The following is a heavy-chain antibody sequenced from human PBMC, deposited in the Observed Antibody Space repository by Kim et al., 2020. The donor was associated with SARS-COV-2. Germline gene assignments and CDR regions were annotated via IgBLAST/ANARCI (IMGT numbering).Heavy chain of an antibody. D-gene: IGHD3-10*01. J-gene: IGHJ6*01. V-gene: IGHV3-30*18. CDR1: GFTFSSYG. CDR2: ISYDGSNK. CDR3: AKDLITMVRGVIKNYYY. Sequence: GGSLRLSCAASGFTFSSYGMHWVRQAPGKGLEWVAVISYDGSNKYYADSVKGRFTISRDNSKNTLYLQMNSLRAEDTAVYYCAKDLITMVRGVIKNYYY.